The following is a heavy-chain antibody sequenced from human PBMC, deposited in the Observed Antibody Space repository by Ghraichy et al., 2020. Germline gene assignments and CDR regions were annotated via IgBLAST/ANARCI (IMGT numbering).Heavy chain of an antibody. J-gene: IGHJ4*02. V-gene: IGHV3-11*01. CDR1: GFSFSDYY. Sequence: GGSLRLSCAASGFSFSDYYMSWIRQAPGKGLEWVSYISTSGTTIYYADSVKGRFTISRDNAKNSLYLQVNNLRAEDTAFYYCARDATGFNAPDYWGQVTLVTVSS. CDR3: ARDATGFNAPDY. CDR2: ISTSGTTI. D-gene: IGHD2-15*01.